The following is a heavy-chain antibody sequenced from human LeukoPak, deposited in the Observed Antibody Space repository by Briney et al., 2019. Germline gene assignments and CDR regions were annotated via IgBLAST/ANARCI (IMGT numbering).Heavy chain of an antibody. CDR1: GGSFSGYY. D-gene: IGHD3-22*01. V-gene: IGHV4-34*01. CDR3: ARGPRLYYHDSSGYYYY. Sequence: PSETLSLTCAVYGGSFSGYYWSWIRQPPGKGLEWIGEINHSGSTNYNPSLKSRVTISVDTSKNQFSLKLSSVTAADTAVYFCARGPRLYYHDSSGYYYYWGQGTLVTVSS. CDR2: INHSGST. J-gene: IGHJ4*02.